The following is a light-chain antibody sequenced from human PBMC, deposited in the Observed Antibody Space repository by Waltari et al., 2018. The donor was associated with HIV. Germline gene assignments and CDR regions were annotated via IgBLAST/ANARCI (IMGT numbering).Light chain of an antibody. Sequence: QSVLTQPPSVSGAPGQRVTVSCTGSSSNLGAGFAVHWYQQIPGTAPKLLILANTNRPAGVPDRFSGSKSGATASLAITGLQPEDEADYYCQSYDSSFSGAVFGGGTKLTVL. CDR3: QSYDSSFSGAV. CDR1: SSNLGAGFA. J-gene: IGLJ2*01. V-gene: IGLV1-40*01. CDR2: ANT.